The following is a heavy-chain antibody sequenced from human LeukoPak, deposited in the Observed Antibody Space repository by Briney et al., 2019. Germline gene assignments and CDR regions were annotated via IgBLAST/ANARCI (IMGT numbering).Heavy chain of an antibody. CDR3: ARIYRYCSSTSCYVSNYYYMDV. Sequence: GGSLRLSRAASGFTFSSYSMNWVRQAPGKGLEWVSSISSSSSYIYYADSVKGRFTISRDNAKNSLYLQMNSLRAEDTAVYYCARIYRYCSSTSCYVSNYYYMDVWGKGTTVTVSS. CDR2: ISSSSSYI. J-gene: IGHJ6*03. D-gene: IGHD2-2*01. CDR1: GFTFSSYS. V-gene: IGHV3-21*01.